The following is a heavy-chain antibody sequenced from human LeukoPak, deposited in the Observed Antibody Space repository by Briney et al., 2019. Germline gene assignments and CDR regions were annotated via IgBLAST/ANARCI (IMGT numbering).Heavy chain of an antibody. D-gene: IGHD3-3*01. Sequence: SETLSLTCTVSGYSISSGYYWGWIRQPPGKGLEWIGSIYHSGSTYYNPSLKSRVTISVDTSKNQFSLKLTSVTAADTAVYYCARQTGVGLFILPGGQGTLVTVSS. V-gene: IGHV4-38-2*02. CDR1: GYSISSGYY. J-gene: IGHJ4*02. CDR3: ARQTGVGLFILP. CDR2: IYHSGST.